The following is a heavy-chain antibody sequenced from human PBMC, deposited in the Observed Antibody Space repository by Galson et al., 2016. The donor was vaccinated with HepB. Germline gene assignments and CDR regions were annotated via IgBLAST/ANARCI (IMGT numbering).Heavy chain of an antibody. J-gene: IGHJ4*02. CDR3: ARDSRRDYFSGSSAFDY. D-gene: IGHD3-10*01. CDR1: GYTFTNYG. Sequence: SVKVSCKASGYTFTNYGISWVRQAPGQGLEWVGWISVYKGDRNTYYAQKFKGRVTMTIDTSTSTAYMVLRSLRSDDTAVYYCARDSRRDYFSGSSAFDYWGQGTLVTVSS. CDR2: ISVYKGDRNT. V-gene: IGHV1-18*04.